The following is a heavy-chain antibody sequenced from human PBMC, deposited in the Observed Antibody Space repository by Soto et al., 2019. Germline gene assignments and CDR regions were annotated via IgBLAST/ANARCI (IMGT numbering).Heavy chain of an antibody. D-gene: IGHD3-3*01. J-gene: IGHJ4*02. CDR3: ARAGGVLRFLEWLLYFDY. CDR2: ISTYNGNT. Sequence: QVQLVQSGAEVKKPGASVKVSCKVSGYTFTSYGISWVRQAPGQGLEWMGWISTYNGNTNYAQKLQGRVTMTTDTSTSTAYMELRSLRSDDTAVYYCARAGGVLRFLEWLLYFDYWGQGTLVTVSS. CDR1: GYTFTSYG. V-gene: IGHV1-18*01.